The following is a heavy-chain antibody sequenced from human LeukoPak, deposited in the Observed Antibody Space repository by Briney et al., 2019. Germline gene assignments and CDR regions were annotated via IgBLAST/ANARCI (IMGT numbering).Heavy chain of an antibody. CDR3: ARDTYDSSGYSFDY. Sequence: SETLSLTCTVSGASISSYYWSWIRQPPGKGLEWIGYIFYSGSTNYNPSLKSRVTISVDTSKNQFSLKLSSVTAADTAVYYCARDTYDSSGYSFDYWGQGTLVTISS. D-gene: IGHD3-22*01. CDR2: IFYSGST. V-gene: IGHV4-59*01. CDR1: GASISSYY. J-gene: IGHJ4*02.